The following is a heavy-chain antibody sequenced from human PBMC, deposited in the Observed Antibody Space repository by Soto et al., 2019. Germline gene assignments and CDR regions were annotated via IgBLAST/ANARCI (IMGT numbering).Heavy chain of an antibody. V-gene: IGHV3-23*01. CDR3: ARRGSGGYYDY. CDR1: GFTFSSYA. D-gene: IGHD6-19*01. Sequence: EVQLLESGGGLVQPGGSLRFSCAASGFTFSSYAMNWVRQAPGKGLEWVSVISGSSDSTYYADSVKGRFTISRDNSKNTLYLQMNSLRAEDTAIYYCARRGSGGYYDYWGQGTLVTVSS. CDR2: ISGSSDST. J-gene: IGHJ4*02.